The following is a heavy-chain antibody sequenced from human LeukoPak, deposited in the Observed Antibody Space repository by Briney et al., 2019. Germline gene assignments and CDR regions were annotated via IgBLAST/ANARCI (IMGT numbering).Heavy chain of an antibody. J-gene: IGHJ4*02. CDR1: GGSFSGYY. Sequence: SETLSLTCAVYGGSFSGYYWGWIRQPPGKGLEWIGSIYHSGSTYYNPSLKSRVTISVDTSKNQFSLKLSSVTAADTAVYYCARDPNYYDSSGFDYWGQGTLVTVSS. CDR3: ARDPNYYDSSGFDY. D-gene: IGHD3-22*01. V-gene: IGHV4-38-2*02. CDR2: IYHSGST.